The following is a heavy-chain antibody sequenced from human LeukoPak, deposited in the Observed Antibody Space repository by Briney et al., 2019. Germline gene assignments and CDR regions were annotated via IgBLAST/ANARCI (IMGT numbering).Heavy chain of an antibody. V-gene: IGHV4-39*07. CDR2: IYYSGST. CDR1: GGSITSSTYY. CDR3: ARGLRY. J-gene: IGHJ4*02. Sequence: SETLSLTCTVSGGSITSSTYYWGWIRQPPGKGLEWIGSIYYSGSTYYSPSLKSRVTISVDTSKTQFSLKLSSVTATDTAVYYCARGLRYWGQGTLVTVSS.